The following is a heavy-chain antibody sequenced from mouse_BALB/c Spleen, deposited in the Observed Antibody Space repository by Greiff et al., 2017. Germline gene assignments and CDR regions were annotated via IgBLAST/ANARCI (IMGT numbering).Heavy chain of an antibody. D-gene: IGHD1-1*01. CDR2: ISYSGST. Sequence: DVQLQESGPGLVKPSQSLSLTCTVTGYSITSDYAWNWIRQFPGNKLEWMGYISYSGSTSYNPSLKSRISITRDTSKNQFFLQLNSVTTEDTATYYCARNYGSSLDFDDWGQGTTLTVSS. CDR1: GYSITSDYA. CDR3: ARNYGSSLDFDD. V-gene: IGHV3-2*02. J-gene: IGHJ2*01.